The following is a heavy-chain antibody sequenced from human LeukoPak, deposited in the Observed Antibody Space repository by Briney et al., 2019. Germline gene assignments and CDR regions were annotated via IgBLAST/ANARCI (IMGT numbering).Heavy chain of an antibody. J-gene: IGHJ1*01. CDR1: GFTFSSYS. V-gene: IGHV3-21*01. CDR2: ISSSSYI. CDR3: ARDRHYYDSSGRFQH. Sequence: GGSLRLSCAASGFTFSSYSMNWVRQAPGKGLEWVSSISSSSYIYYADSVKGRFTISRDNAKNSLYLQMNSLRAEDTAVYYCARDRHYYDSSGRFQHWGQGTLVTVSS. D-gene: IGHD3-22*01.